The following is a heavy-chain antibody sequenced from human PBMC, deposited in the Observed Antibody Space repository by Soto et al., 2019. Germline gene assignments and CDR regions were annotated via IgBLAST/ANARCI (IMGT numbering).Heavy chain of an antibody. D-gene: IGHD3-10*01. J-gene: IGHJ6*02. V-gene: IGHV1-46*03. Sequence: ASVKVSCTAPGSTFTSHYMHWVRQAPGQGHEGMGIINPSGGSTSYAQKFQGRVTMTRDTSTSTVYMELSSLRSEDTAVYYCARATYYYGSGSYFPNDYYYYGMDVWGQGTTVTVSS. CDR2: INPSGGST. CDR3: ARATYYYGSGSYFPNDYYYYGMDV. CDR1: GSTFTSHY.